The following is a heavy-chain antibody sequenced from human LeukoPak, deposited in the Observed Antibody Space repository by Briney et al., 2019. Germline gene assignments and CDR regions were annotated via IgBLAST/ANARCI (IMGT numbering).Heavy chain of an antibody. CDR1: GFTFSSYA. J-gene: IGHJ4*02. D-gene: IGHD3-10*01. CDR3: VKGRFAVRGGLDY. Sequence: GGSLRLSCAASGFTFSSYAMSWVRQAPGKGLEWVSAISGSGGSTYYADSVKGRFTISRDNSKNTLYLQMNSLRAEDTAVYYCVKGRFAVRGGLDYWGQGTLVTVSS. V-gene: IGHV3-23*01. CDR2: ISGSGGST.